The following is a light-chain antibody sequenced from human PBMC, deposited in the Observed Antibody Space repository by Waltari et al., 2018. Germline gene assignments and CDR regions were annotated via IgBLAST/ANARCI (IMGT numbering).Light chain of an antibody. CDR2: KAS. CDR1: QSITRW. V-gene: IGKV1-5*03. CDR3: QLLVNWPLFT. Sequence: DIQMTQSPSTLSASVGDRVTITCRASQSITRWLAWYQQKPGKAPKLLIYKASILESGVPSRFSGGGSGTEFTLTISSLQPDDFATYYCQLLVNWPLFTFGPGTKVDIK. J-gene: IGKJ3*01.